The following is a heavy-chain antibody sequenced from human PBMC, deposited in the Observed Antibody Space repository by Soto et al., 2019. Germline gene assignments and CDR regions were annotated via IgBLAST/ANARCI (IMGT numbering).Heavy chain of an antibody. CDR3: ARVLQSDYYYGMDV. Sequence: GGSRRLSCAASGFTFSSYAMHWVRQAPGKGLEWVAVISYDGSNKYYADSVKGRFTISRDNSKNTLYLQMNSLRAEDTAVYYCARVLQSDYYYGMDVWGQGTTVTVSS. V-gene: IGHV3-30-3*01. CDR1: GFTFSSYA. D-gene: IGHD4-4*01. CDR2: ISYDGSNK. J-gene: IGHJ6*02.